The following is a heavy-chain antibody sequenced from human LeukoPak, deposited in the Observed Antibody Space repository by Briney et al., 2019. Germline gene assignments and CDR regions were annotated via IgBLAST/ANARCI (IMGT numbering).Heavy chain of an antibody. V-gene: IGHV4-59*08. CDR2: IYYSGSI. Sequence: SETPSLTCTVSGGSISSYYWSWIRQPPGKGLEWIGYIYYSGSINYNPSLKSRVTISVDTSKNQFSLKLSSVTAADTAVYYCASLYYDILTGHQDAFDIWGQGTMVTVSS. D-gene: IGHD3-9*01. J-gene: IGHJ3*02. CDR1: GGSISSYY. CDR3: ASLYYDILTGHQDAFDI.